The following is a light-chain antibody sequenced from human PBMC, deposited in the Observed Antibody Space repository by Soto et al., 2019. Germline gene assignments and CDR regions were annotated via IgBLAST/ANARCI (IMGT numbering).Light chain of an antibody. V-gene: IGKV3-20*01. CDR3: QQYGSSPGWT. CDR2: GAS. J-gene: IGKJ1*01. Sequence: EIVLTQSPVTLSLSAGERSTLSCMASQSVSNNYLAWYQQKPGQAPRLLIYGASSRATGIPDRFSGSGSGTDFTLTISRLEPEDFAVYYCQQYGSSPGWTFGQGTKVDIK. CDR1: QSVSNNY.